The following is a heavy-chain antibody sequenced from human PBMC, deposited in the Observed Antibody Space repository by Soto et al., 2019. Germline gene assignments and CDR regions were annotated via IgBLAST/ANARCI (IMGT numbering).Heavy chain of an antibody. CDR1: GFPFSSYW. V-gene: IGHV3-53*01. CDR2: IYSGGST. D-gene: IGHD3-22*01. CDR3: AVQYYYDSSGYPHVYYYGMDV. J-gene: IGHJ6*02. Sequence: PGGSLRLSCAASGFPFSSYWMHWVRQAPGKGLEWVSVIYSGGSTYYADSVKGRFTISRDNSKNTLYLQMNSLRAEDTAVYYCAVQYYYDSSGYPHVYYYGMDVWGQGTTVTVSS.